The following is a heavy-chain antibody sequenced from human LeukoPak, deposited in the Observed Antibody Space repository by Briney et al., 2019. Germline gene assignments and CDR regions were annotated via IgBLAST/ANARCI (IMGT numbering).Heavy chain of an antibody. CDR3: AKDRVDDFWSGYQVDY. CDR1: GFTFSSYA. V-gene: IGHV3-23*01. Sequence: PGGSLRLSCATSGFTFSSYAMSWVRQAPGKGLEWVSAISDSGGNTYYADSVKGRFTISRDNSKNTLSLQMNSLRAEDTALYYCAKDRVDDFWSGYQVDYWGQGILVTVSS. J-gene: IGHJ4*02. D-gene: IGHD3-3*01. CDR2: ISDSGGNT.